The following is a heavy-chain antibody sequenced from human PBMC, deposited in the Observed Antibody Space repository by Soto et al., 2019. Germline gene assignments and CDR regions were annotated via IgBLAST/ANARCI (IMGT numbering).Heavy chain of an antibody. CDR1: GDTVSRNRFS. Sequence: QVQLPQASPGLVKPSQTLSLTCVGSGDTVSRNRFSWNWVRQSPSRGLEGLGRTYYRSRWYSDYAVSVRSRIDINADTSKNQVSLQLNSVTPEDTAVYYCARSEEDSDYYYYGMDVWGQGTTVTVSS. D-gene: IGHD2-15*01. V-gene: IGHV6-1*01. CDR3: ARSEEDSDYYYYGMDV. J-gene: IGHJ6*02. CDR2: TYYRSRWYS.